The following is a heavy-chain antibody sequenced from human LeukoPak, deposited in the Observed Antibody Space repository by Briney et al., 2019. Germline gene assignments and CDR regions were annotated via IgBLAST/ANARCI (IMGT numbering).Heavy chain of an antibody. Sequence: PGGSLRLSCAASGFTFSSYSMNWVRQAPGKGLEWVSSISSSSSYIYYADSVKGRFTISRDDSKNSLYLQMNSLKTEDTAVYYCARGWELLGYYYYYMDVWGKGTTVTVSS. J-gene: IGHJ6*03. D-gene: IGHD1-26*01. CDR1: GFTFSSYS. CDR2: ISSSSSYI. V-gene: IGHV3-21*04. CDR3: ARGWELLGYYYYYMDV.